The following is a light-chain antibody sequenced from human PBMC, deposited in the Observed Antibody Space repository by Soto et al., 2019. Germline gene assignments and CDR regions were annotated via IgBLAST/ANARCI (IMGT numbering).Light chain of an antibody. CDR2: GAS. J-gene: IGKJ4*01. V-gene: IGKV3D-15*01. CDR3: QQYDDWLRLT. CDR1: QSVSNN. Sequence: EIVLTQSPGTLSLSPGERATLSCRAIQSVSNNYLAWYQQKPGQAPRLLIYGASSRATGIPARFSGSGSGTEFNLTISSLQSEDFAVYFCQQYDDWLRLTFGGGTKVDIK.